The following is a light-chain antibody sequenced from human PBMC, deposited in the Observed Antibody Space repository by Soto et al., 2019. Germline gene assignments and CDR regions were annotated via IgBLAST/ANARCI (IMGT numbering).Light chain of an antibody. CDR1: QTVNSR. CDR2: HTS. Sequence: EIVLRQSPASLSSSPGERATLSCRASQTVNSRLAWYQHKPGQAPRLLIYHTSNRATGIPARFSGSGSGTDFTLTISSLEPEAFAVYYCHQRQSWPRTFGQGTKVDIK. CDR3: HQRQSWPRT. J-gene: IGKJ1*01. V-gene: IGKV3-11*01.